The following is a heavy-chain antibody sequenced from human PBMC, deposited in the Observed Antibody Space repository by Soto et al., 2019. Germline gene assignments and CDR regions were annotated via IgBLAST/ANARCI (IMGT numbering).Heavy chain of an antibody. CDR2: ILPIFGTA. CDR3: AREYCTNGVCSYWFDP. J-gene: IGHJ5*02. Sequence: QVQLVQSGAEVKKPGSSVKVSCKASGGTFSSYAISWVRQAPGHGLEWMGGILPIFGTANYAQKFQGRVTITADESTSTAYMELSSLRSEDMAVYYSAREYCTNGVCSYWFDPWGQGTLVTVSS. V-gene: IGHV1-69*01. CDR1: GGTFSSYA. D-gene: IGHD2-8*01.